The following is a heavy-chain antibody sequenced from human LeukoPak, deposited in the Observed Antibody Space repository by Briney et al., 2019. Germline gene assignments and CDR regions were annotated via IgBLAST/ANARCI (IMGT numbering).Heavy chain of an antibody. J-gene: IGHJ5*01. D-gene: IGHD6-13*01. V-gene: IGHV1-2*02. CDR2: INPNSGGT. CDR1: GYTFTGYY. CDR3: ARVSSSWSDY. Sequence: ASVKVSCKASGYTFTGYYMHWVRRTPGQGLEWMGWINPNSGGTNYAQKFQGRVTMTRDTSISTAYMELSRLRSDDTAVYYCARVSSSWSDYWGQEPWSPSPQ.